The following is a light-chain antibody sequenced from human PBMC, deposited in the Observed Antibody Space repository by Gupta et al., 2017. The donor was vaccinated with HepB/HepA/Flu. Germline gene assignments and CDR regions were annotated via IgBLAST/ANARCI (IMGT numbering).Light chain of an antibody. V-gene: IGKV3-15*01. CDR3: QQYNNWPLLT. J-gene: IGKJ4*01. CDR2: GAS. CDR1: QSVSSN. Sequence: EIVMTQSPATLSVSPGERATLSCRASQSVSSNLAWYQQKPGQAPRLLIYGASTRATSIPARFSGSGSGTEFTLTISSLQSEDFAVYYCQQYNNWPLLTFGGGTKVEIK.